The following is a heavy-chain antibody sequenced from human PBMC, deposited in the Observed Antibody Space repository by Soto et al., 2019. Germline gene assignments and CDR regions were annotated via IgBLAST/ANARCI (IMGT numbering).Heavy chain of an antibody. D-gene: IGHD6-19*01. J-gene: IGHJ5*01. CDR3: ARGAGTVTAGGVAFDS. Sequence: SETLSLTCTVSGGSITNYYWTWIRQAPGKGLEWIGDIHYSGSANNNPSLKSRLTISVDKSRNQFSLDLKSVTAADTAVYFCARGAGTVTAGGVAFDSWGQGILVTVSS. CDR1: GGSITNYY. V-gene: IGHV4-59*01. CDR2: IHYSGSA.